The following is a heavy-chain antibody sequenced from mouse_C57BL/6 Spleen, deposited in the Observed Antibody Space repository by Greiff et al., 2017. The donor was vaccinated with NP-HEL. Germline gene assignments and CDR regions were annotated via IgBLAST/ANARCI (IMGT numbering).Heavy chain of an antibody. CDR1: GYTFTSYW. D-gene: IGHD3-2*02. V-gene: IGHV1-64*01. J-gene: IGHJ4*01. CDR3: ARSSGYNYAMDY. CDR2: IHPNSGST. Sequence: QVQLQQPGAELVKPGASVKLSCKASGYTFTSYWMHWVKQRPGQGLEWIGMIHPNSGSTNYNEKFKSKATLTVDKSSSTAYMQLSSLTSEDSAVYYCARSSGYNYAMDYWGQGTSVTVSS.